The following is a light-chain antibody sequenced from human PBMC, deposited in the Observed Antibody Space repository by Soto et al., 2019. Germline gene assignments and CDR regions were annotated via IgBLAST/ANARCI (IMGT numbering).Light chain of an antibody. CDR2: GAS. Sequence: EIVMTQSPATLSVSPGERATLSCRASQSVSSNLAWYQQNPGQAPRLLIYGASTRATGIPARFSGSGSGTEFTLTISSLQSEAVSVYYCKQYNNWPPLPFGGGTKVEIK. J-gene: IGKJ4*01. CDR1: QSVSSN. V-gene: IGKV3-15*01. CDR3: KQYNNWPPLP.